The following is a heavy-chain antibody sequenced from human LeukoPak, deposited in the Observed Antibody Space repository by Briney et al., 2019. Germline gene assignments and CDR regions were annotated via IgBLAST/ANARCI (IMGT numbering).Heavy chain of an antibody. Sequence: GESLKISCKGSGYSFTSYWIGWVGQMPGKGLEWWGIFYTGDSNNRYSPSFQGQVTISADKSISTAYLQWSSLKASDTAMYYCARQWLSNWNDVLFVPWGQGTLVTVSS. J-gene: IGHJ5*02. CDR1: GYSFTSYW. D-gene: IGHD1-1*01. CDR3: ARQWLSNWNDVLFVP. V-gene: IGHV5-51*01. CDR2: FYTGDSNN.